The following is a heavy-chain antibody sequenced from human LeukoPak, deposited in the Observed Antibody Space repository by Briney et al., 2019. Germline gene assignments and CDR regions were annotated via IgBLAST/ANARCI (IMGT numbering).Heavy chain of an antibody. J-gene: IGHJ4*02. Sequence: PGRSLRLSCAASGFTFSSYAMHWVRQAPGKGLEWVAVISYDGSNKYYADSVKGRFTISRDNSKNTLYLQMNSLRAEDTAVYYCAREAWTSNSPPLFDYWGQGTLVTVSS. V-gene: IGHV3-30-3*01. CDR3: AREAWTSNSPPLFDY. D-gene: IGHD4-23*01. CDR1: GFTFSSYA. CDR2: ISYDGSNK.